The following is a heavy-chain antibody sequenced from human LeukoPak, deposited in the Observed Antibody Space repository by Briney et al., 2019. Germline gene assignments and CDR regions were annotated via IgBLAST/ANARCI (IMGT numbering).Heavy chain of an antibody. D-gene: IGHD2-2*01. CDR2: IYTSGST. J-gene: IGHJ3*02. CDR3: ARSRILVVPAAIKRADAFDI. CDR1: GGSISSYY. Sequence: SETPSLTCTVSGGSISSYYWSWIRQPAEKGLEWIGRIYTSGSTNYNPSLKSRVTMSVDTSKNQFSLKLSSVTAADTAVYYCARSRILVVPAAIKRADAFDIWGQGTMVTVSS. V-gene: IGHV4-4*07.